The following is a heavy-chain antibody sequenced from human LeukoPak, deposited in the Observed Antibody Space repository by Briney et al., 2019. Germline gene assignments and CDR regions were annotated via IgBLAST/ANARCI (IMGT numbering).Heavy chain of an antibody. CDR3: ARGRRRGVLWFGESRQAYYYYGMDV. Sequence: ASVKVSCKASGGTFISYAISWVRQAPGQGLEWMGGIIPIFGTANYAQKFQGRVTITADESTSTAYMELSSLRSEDTAVYYCARGRRRGVLWFGESRQAYYYYGMDVWGQGTTVTVSS. V-gene: IGHV1-69*13. J-gene: IGHJ6*02. CDR1: GGTFISYA. D-gene: IGHD3-10*01. CDR2: IIPIFGTA.